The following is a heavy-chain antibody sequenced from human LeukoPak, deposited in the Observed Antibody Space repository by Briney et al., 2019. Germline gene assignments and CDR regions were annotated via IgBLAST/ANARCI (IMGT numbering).Heavy chain of an antibody. D-gene: IGHD3-9*01. V-gene: IGHV4-34*01. J-gene: IGHJ4*02. CDR2: INHSGST. Sequence: SETLSLTCAVPGDSVSSTYYWGWIRPAPGKGREWIGEINHSGSTNCNPSLKSRVTISVDTSKNKFSLKLSSVTAADTAVYYCARGVLLRYFDWLSKYYFDYWGQGTLVTVSS. CDR3: ARGVLLRYFDWLSKYYFDY. CDR1: GDSVSSTYY.